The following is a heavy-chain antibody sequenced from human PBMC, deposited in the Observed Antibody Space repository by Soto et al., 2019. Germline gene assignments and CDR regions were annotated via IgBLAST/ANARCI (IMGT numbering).Heavy chain of an antibody. V-gene: IGHV1-58*01. CDR2: IVVGSGNT. CDR3: AAVFQQLPSSSVNFDY. D-gene: IGHD6-13*01. CDR1: GFTFTSSA. Sequence: ASVKVSCKASGFTFTSSAVQWVRQARGQRLEWIGWIVVGSGNTNYAQKFQERVTITRDMSTSTAYMELSSLRSEDTAVYYCAAVFQQLPSSSVNFDYWGQGTLVTVSS. J-gene: IGHJ4*02.